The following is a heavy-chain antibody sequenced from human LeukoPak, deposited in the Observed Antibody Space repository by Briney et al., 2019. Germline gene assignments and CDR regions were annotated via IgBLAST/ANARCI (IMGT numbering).Heavy chain of an antibody. Sequence: SVKVSCKASGGTFSSYASSWLRQSPGQGLGWRGRIIPILGIANYAQKFQGRVTITTDKATSTAYMEPSSLRSEATAVSSCARDSTTVTPYGMDVWGQGTTVTVSS. CDR2: IIPILGIA. CDR1: GGTFSSYA. V-gene: IGHV1-69*04. J-gene: IGHJ6*02. D-gene: IGHD4-17*01. CDR3: ARDSTTVTPYGMDV.